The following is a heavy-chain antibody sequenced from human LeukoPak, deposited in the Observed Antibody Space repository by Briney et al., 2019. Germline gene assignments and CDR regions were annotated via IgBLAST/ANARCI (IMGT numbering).Heavy chain of an antibody. CDR1: GYTFTDYY. Sequence: ASVKVSCKASGYTFTDYYMNWVRQAPGQGLEWMGWINPKSGGIKYAQKFQGRVTMTRDTSITTAYMELTILSSDDTAVFYCVRAGELDYWGQGTLVTVSS. CDR2: INPKSGGI. CDR3: VRAGELDY. J-gene: IGHJ4*02. V-gene: IGHV1-2*02. D-gene: IGHD7-27*01.